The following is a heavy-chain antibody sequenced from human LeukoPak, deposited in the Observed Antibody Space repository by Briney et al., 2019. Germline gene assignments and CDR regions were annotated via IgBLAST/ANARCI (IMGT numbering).Heavy chain of an antibody. CDR1: GYTLTELP. CDR2: FDPEDGET. J-gene: IGHJ6*02. Sequence: GASVKVSCKVSGYTLTELPMHWVRQAPGKGLEWMGGFDPEDGETIYAQKFQGRVTMTEDTSTDTAYMELSSLRSEDTGVYYCATSPYGSGSSVWGQGTTVTVSS. CDR3: ATSPYGSGSSV. V-gene: IGHV1-24*01. D-gene: IGHD3-10*01.